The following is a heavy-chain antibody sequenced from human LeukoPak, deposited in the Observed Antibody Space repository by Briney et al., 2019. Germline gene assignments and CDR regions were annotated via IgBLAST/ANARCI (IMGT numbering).Heavy chain of an antibody. D-gene: IGHD5-18*01. J-gene: IGHJ4*02. CDR3: ARGNTRGYSYGYFDY. V-gene: IGHV1-69*05. Sequence: ASVKVSCKAPGGTFISYAISWVRQAPGQGLEWMGGIIPIFGTANYAQKFQGRVTITTDESTSTACMELSSLRSEDTAVYYCARGNTRGYSYGYFDYWGQGTLVTVSS. CDR2: IIPIFGTA. CDR1: GGTFISYA.